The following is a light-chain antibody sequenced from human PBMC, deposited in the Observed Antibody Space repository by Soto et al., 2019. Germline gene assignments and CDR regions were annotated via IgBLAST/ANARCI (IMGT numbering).Light chain of an antibody. CDR2: AAS. CDR1: QGIRNF. Sequence: DIQMTQSPTSLSASVGDRVTITCRASQGIRNFVAWYQQKPGKAPKLLIYAASTFQSGVPSRFSGSRSVTDFTLTINSLQPEDVATYSCQKYSSVPFFGPGPKVEIK. CDR3: QKYSSVPF. V-gene: IGKV1-27*01. J-gene: IGKJ3*01.